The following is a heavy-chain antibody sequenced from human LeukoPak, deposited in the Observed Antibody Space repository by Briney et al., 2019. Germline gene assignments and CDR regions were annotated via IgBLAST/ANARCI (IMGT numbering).Heavy chain of an antibody. Sequence: ASVKVSCKASGYTFTGYYMHWVRQAPGQGLEWMGWINPNSGGTNYAQKFQGRVTMTRDTSVSTAYMELSRLRSDDTAVYYCETLRPITMVRGAFDYWGQGTLVTVSS. J-gene: IGHJ4*02. V-gene: IGHV1-2*02. CDR2: INPNSGGT. D-gene: IGHD3-10*01. CDR1: GYTFTGYY. CDR3: ETLRPITMVRGAFDY.